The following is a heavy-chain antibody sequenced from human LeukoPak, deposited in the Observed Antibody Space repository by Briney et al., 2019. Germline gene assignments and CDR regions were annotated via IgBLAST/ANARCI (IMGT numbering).Heavy chain of an antibody. V-gene: IGHV1-46*01. J-gene: IGHJ6*02. CDR3: ARDGYCSSTSCYEAGGYYYYGMDV. CDR1: GYTFTSYY. CDR2: SNPSGGTT. Sequence: ASVRVSCKASGYTFTSYYIHWVRQAPGQGLEWMGISNPSGGTTKYAQRFQGRVTMTRDTSTSTAYMELRSLRSDDTAVYYCARDGYCSSTSCYEAGGYYYYGMDVWGQGTTVTVSS. D-gene: IGHD2-2*03.